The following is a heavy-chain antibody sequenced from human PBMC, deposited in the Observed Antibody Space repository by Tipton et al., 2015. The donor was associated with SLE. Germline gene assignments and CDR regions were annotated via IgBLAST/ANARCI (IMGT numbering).Heavy chain of an antibody. CDR2: ISDGGGT. Sequence: TLSLTCSVSGGSISSNYWIWIRQPPGKGLEWIGYISDGGGTNHNPSLKSRVTISVDTSKNQFSLKLSSVTAADTAVYYCAREEGQWDAFDIWGQGTMVTVSS. CDR3: AREEGQWDAFDI. V-gene: IGHV4-59*01. CDR1: GGSISSNY. D-gene: IGHD6-19*01. J-gene: IGHJ3*02.